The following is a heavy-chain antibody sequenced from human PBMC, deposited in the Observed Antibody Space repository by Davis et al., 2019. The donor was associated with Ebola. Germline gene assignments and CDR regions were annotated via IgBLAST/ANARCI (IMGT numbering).Heavy chain of an antibody. CDR3: GKRRGLRGYIPERDY. CDR2: INTGSNYI. D-gene: IGHD5-18*01. CDR1: GFTFSEYS. J-gene: IGHJ4*02. Sequence: GESLKISCAASGFTFSEYSLSWVRQAPGKGLEWVSSINTGSNYIFYGDSVKGRFTISRDNSKNTLYLQMNSLRREDTGVYYCGKRRGLRGYIPERDYWGQGTLVTVSS. V-gene: IGHV3-21*01.